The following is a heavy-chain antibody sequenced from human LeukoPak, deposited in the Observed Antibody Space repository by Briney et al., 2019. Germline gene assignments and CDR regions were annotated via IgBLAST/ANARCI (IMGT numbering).Heavy chain of an antibody. D-gene: IGHD2-21*02. CDR3: ARGSGDWTCPAY. CDR2: INQYGRAK. Sequence: GGSLRLSCAASGLTFSNYYMSWVRQAPGKGLEWVANINQYGRAKNYVDSVKGRFTISRDNAKSSLYLQMNSLRGEDTAVYYCARGSGDWTCPAYWGQGTLVTVSS. CDR1: GLTFSNYY. V-gene: IGHV3-7*01. J-gene: IGHJ4*02.